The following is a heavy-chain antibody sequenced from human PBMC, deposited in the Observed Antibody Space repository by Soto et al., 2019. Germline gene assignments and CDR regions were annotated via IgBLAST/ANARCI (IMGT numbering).Heavy chain of an antibody. CDR2: IYYAGNT. D-gene: IGHD2-15*01. CDR3: ARHDGVPKLQNGMGV. V-gene: IGHV4-59*01. CDR1: GGSITGYY. J-gene: IGHJ6*02. Sequence: PSETLSLTCTVSGGSITGYYWSWIRQPPGRGLEWIGYIYYAGNTLYTPSLKSRVTISVDTSKNQFSLKLSSVTAADTAVYYCARHDGVPKLQNGMGVCRQGPTVTVSS.